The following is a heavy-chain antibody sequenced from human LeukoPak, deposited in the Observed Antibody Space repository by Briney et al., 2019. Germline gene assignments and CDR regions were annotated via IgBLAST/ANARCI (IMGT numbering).Heavy chain of an antibody. CDR2: IKTDGSET. D-gene: IGHD2-2*01. CDR3: ARDFCSSEACPFRDDAFDI. V-gene: IGHV3-7*01. Sequence: GGSLRLSCAVSGFNFRDHWMDWVRQAPGKGLEWVGHIKTDGSETYYVDSLKGRFSISRDNTNNALYLQMNSLRAEDTAVYYCARDFCSSEACPFRDDAFDIWGQGTKVTVSS. CDR1: GFNFRDHW. J-gene: IGHJ3*02.